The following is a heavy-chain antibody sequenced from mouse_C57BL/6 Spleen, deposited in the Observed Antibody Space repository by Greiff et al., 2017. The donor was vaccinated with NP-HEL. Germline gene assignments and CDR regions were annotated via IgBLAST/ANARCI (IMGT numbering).Heavy chain of an antibody. CDR3: ARRITTVVAPYAMDY. CDR1: GYTFTSYW. J-gene: IGHJ4*01. V-gene: IGHV1-55*01. D-gene: IGHD1-1*01. Sequence: VQLQQPGAELVKPGASVKMSCKASGYTFTSYWITWVKQRPGQGLEWIGDIYPGSGSTNYNEKFKSKATLTVDTSSSTAYMQLSSLTSEDSAVYYCARRITTVVAPYAMDYWGQGTSVTVSS. CDR2: IYPGSGST.